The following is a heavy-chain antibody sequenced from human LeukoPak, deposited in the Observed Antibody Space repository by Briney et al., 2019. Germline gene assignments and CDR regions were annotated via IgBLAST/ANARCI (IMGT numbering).Heavy chain of an antibody. CDR1: GYTFTGYY. Sequence: ASVKVSCKASGYTFTGYYMHWVRQAPGQGPEWMGWINPNSGGTNYAQKFQGRVTMTRDTSISTAYMELSRLRSDDTAVYYCARAGGSYYYDSSNWFDPWGQGTLVTVSS. D-gene: IGHD3-22*01. V-gene: IGHV1-2*02. J-gene: IGHJ5*02. CDR2: INPNSGGT. CDR3: ARAGGSYYYDSSNWFDP.